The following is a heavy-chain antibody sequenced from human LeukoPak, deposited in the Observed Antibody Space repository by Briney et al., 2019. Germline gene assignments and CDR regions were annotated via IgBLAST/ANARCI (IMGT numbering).Heavy chain of an antibody. CDR3: AELGYCSSTSWLYFDY. CDR1: GGTFSSYA. CDR2: IIPIFGTA. V-gene: IGHV1-69*01. Sequence: GSSVKVSCKASGGTFSSYAISWVRQAPGQGLEWMGGIIPIFGTANYAQKFQGRVTITADESTSTAYMELSSLRSEDTAVYYCAELGYCSSTSWLYFDYWGQGTLVTVSS. D-gene: IGHD2-2*01. J-gene: IGHJ4*02.